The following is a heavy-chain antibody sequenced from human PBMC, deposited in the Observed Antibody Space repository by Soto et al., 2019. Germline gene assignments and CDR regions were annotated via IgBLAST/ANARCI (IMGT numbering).Heavy chain of an antibody. CDR2: ISFSGTT. D-gene: IGHD6-13*01. Sequence: SETLSLTCTVSGHSIADSYCSWIRQSPGKRLEWIGYISFSGTTNYNPSLKSRVTMSVDTSKNEVSLKLSSVTAADTATYYCAGAYSSRWYFKGGPGTSVTVSS. V-gene: IGHV4-59*01. CDR3: AGAYSSRWYFK. J-gene: IGHJ4*02. CDR1: GHSIADSY.